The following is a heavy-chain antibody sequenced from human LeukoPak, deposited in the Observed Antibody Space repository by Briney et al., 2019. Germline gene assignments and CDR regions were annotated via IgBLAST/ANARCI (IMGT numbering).Heavy chain of an antibody. CDR1: GFTFSGYW. CDR2: IKQDESET. Sequence: GGSLRLSCAASGFTFSGYWMGWVRQAPGKGLEWVANIKQDESETYYVDSMKGRFTISRDNAKNSLFLQMDSLRAEDTAVYSCAREVSHWFFDVWGRGALVTVSS. CDR3: AREVSHWFFDV. V-gene: IGHV3-7*01. J-gene: IGHJ2*01.